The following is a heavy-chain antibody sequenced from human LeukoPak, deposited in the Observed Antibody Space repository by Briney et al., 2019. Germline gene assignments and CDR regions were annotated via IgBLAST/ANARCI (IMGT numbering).Heavy chain of an antibody. Sequence: GGSLRLSCAPSGFTFSDYYMRWIRHAPGKGLQSVSYISSSGSTIYYAASVKGRFTISRDNAQNSLSLQMNSLRAEDTAVYYCARGREQWLDSYWYFDLWGRGTLVTVSS. CDR3: ARGREQWLDSYWYFDL. CDR1: GFTFSDYY. V-gene: IGHV3-11*01. CDR2: ISSSGSTI. D-gene: IGHD6-19*01. J-gene: IGHJ2*01.